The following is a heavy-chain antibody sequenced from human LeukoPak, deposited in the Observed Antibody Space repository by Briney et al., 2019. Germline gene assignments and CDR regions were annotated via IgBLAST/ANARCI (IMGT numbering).Heavy chain of an antibody. CDR1: GFTFSSYS. V-gene: IGHV3-21*04. J-gene: IGHJ6*02. Sequence: GGSLRLSCAASGFTFSSYSMSWVRQAPGKGLEWVSSICSTSRCIFYADSVKGRFTISRDNSRNTLYLQMNSLRAEDTAIYYCAKDDYSYYAMDVWGRGTTVTVSS. CDR3: AKDDYSYYAMDV. CDR2: ICSTSRCI.